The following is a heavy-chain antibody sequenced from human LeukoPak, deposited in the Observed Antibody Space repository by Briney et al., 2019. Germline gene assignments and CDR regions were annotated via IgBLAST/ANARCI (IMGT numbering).Heavy chain of an antibody. J-gene: IGHJ4*02. Sequence: GGSLRLSCAASGFTFSSYSMNWVRQAPGKGLEWVSYISTSSSTIYYADSVKGRFTISRDNAKNSLYLQMNSLRAEDTAVYYCARDQGGVYDYWGQGTLVTVSS. CDR3: ARDQGGVYDY. CDR2: ISTSSSTI. D-gene: IGHD3-16*01. CDR1: GFTFSSYS. V-gene: IGHV3-48*04.